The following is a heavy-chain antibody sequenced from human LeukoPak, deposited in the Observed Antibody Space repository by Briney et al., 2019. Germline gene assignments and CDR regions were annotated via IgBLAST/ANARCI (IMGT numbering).Heavy chain of an antibody. CDR3: ARAVSGGGDFDY. CDR2: INHRGST. J-gene: IGHJ4*02. D-gene: IGHD2-21*01. CDR1: GGSFSGYF. Sequence: SETLSLTCAVYGGSFSGYFWTWIRQPPGKGLEWIGEINHRGSTNYNPSLKSRVTISEDTSKNQFSLKLSSVTAADTAVYYCARAVSGGGDFDYWGQGTLVTVSS. V-gene: IGHV4-34*01.